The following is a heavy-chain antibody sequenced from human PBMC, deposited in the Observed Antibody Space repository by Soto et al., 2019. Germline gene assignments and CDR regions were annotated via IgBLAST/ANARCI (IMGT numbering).Heavy chain of an antibody. J-gene: IGHJ4*02. CDR2: IWNDGSRK. D-gene: IGHD3-10*01. CDR1: GFTFSSYG. V-gene: IGHV3-33*01. CDR3: ARASGSLYQPDV. Sequence: GGSLRLSCAASGFTFSSYGMHWVRQAPGKGLEWVAVIWNDGSRKYYADSVEGRFTISRDDSKNTLSLQMSSLRVEDTAVYYCARASGSLYQPDVRGQRTSVTVSS.